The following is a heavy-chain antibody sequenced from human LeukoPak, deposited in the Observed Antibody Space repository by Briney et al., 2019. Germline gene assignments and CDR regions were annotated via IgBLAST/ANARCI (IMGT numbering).Heavy chain of an antibody. CDR2: IKQDGSEK. CDR3: ARDDSSGWYYFDY. Sequence: AGSLRLSCAASGVTFSSYWMSWVRQAPGKGLEWVANIKQDGSEKNYVGSVKGRFTISRDNAKNSLSLQMNSLRAEDTAVYYCARDDSSGWYYFDYWRQGTRVTVSS. J-gene: IGHJ4*02. CDR1: GVTFSSYW. V-gene: IGHV3-7*01. D-gene: IGHD3-22*01.